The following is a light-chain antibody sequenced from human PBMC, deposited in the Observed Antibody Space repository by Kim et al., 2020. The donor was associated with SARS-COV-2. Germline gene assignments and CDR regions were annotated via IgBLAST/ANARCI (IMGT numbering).Light chain of an antibody. CDR3: QKYNSAPWT. V-gene: IGKV1-27*01. CDR2: AAS. CDR1: QGITNS. Sequence: GDSVTITCRASQGITNSLACYQQKPGKVPQLLIYAASALQSGVPSRFSDSGSGTDFTLTISSLQPEDFATYYCQKYNSAPWTFGQGTKVEIK. J-gene: IGKJ1*01.